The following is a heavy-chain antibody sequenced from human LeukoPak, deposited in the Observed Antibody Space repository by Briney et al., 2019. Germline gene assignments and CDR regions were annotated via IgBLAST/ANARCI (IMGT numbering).Heavy chain of an antibody. CDR2: IWYDGSNK. CDR3: ARVLLWFGEPPTAIYGMDV. J-gene: IGHJ6*02. CDR1: GFTFSSYG. D-gene: IGHD3-10*01. V-gene: IGHV3-33*01. Sequence: GGSLRLSCAASGFTFSSYGMHWVRQAPGKGLEWVAVIWYDGSNKYYADSVKGRFTISRDNSRNTLYLQMNSLRAEDTAVYYCARVLLWFGEPPTAIYGMDVWGQGTTVTVSS.